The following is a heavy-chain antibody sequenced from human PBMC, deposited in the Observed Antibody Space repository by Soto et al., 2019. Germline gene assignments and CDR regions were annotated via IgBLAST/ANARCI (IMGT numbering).Heavy chain of an antibody. CDR3: ARDQFLDAFDI. CDR2: ISNDGSNK. V-gene: IGHV3-30-3*01. Sequence: QVQLVESGGGVVQPGRSLRLSCPASGFIFSSYSMHWVRQAPGKGLEGVAMISNDGSNKDYVDSVKGRFTISRDNSNNTLSLQMNSLRAEDTAVYYCARDQFLDAFDIWGQGTMVTVSS. CDR1: GFIFSSYS. J-gene: IGHJ3*02. D-gene: IGHD2-21*01.